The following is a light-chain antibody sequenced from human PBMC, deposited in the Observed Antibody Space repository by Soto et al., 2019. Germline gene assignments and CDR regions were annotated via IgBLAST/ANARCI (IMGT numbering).Light chain of an antibody. J-gene: IGKJ4*01. CDR1: QDISNF. V-gene: IGKV1-33*01. CDR3: QQYDNLRRT. Sequence: DIQMTQSPSSLSASVGDRVTITCQASQDISNFLNWYHQKPGKAPKLLIYDASNLETGVPSRFSGSGSGTDFTFTISSLQPEDIATYYCQQYDNLRRTFGGGTKVEIK. CDR2: DAS.